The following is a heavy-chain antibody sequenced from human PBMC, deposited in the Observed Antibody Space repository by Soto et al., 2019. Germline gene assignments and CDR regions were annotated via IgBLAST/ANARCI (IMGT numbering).Heavy chain of an antibody. CDR1: GFTFSSYS. CDR2: ISSSSSYI. J-gene: IGHJ4*02. V-gene: IGHV3-21*01. Sequence: EVQLVESGGGLVQPGGSLRLSCAASGFTFSSYSMNWVRQAPGKGLEWVSSISSSSSYIYYADSVKGRFTISRDNAKNSLYLQMNSLRDEDTAVYYGASSSRDYGDYWGQGTLVTVSS. CDR3: ASSSRDYGDY.